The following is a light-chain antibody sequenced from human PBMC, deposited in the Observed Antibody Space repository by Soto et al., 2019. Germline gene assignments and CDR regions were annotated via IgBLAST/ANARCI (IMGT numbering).Light chain of an antibody. CDR3: QQYGSSPT. CDR1: QSVSSSY. Sequence: EIVLTQSPGTLSLSPGERATLSCRASQSVSSSYLAWYQQKTGQAPGLLIYGASSRATGIPDRFSGSGSGTEFTLTISRLEPEDFAVYYCQQYGSSPTFGQGTKVEIK. CDR2: GAS. J-gene: IGKJ1*01. V-gene: IGKV3-20*01.